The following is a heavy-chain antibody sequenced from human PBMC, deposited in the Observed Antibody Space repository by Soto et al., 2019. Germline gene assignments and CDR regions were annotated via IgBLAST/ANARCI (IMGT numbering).Heavy chain of an antibody. V-gene: IGHV3-23*01. CDR2: ISGSGGST. Sequence: EVQLLESGGGLVQPGGSLRLSCAASGFTFSSYAMSWVRQAPGKGVEWVSAISGSGGSTYYADSVKGRFTISRDNSKNPLYLQMNSLRAEDTAVYYSAKGPGASSDWHGGLYWGQGTLVTVSS. CDR1: GFTFSSYA. CDR3: AKGPGASSDWHGGLY. J-gene: IGHJ4*02. D-gene: IGHD6-19*01.